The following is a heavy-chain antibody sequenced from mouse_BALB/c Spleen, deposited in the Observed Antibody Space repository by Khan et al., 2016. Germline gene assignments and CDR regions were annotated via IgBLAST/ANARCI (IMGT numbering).Heavy chain of an antibody. V-gene: IGHV9-3-1*01. Sequence: QSELVQSGPELKKPGKTVKISCKASGYTFTNYGMNWVKQAPGKGLKWMGWMNTYSGESTYADDFKGRFAFSLETSANTAYLQINNLKNEDTATYFCARYRYYYGSSRYFDVWGAGTTVTVSS. CDR3: ARYRYYYGSSRYFDV. D-gene: IGHD1-1*01. J-gene: IGHJ1*01. CDR1: GYTFTNYG. CDR2: MNTYSGES.